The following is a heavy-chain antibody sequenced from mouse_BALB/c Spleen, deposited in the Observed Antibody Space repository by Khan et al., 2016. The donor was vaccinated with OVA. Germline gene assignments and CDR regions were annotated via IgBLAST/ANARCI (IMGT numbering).Heavy chain of an antibody. CDR3: AREAGSY. Sequence: VQLQQSGPELVKPGASVKISCKTSGYTFTEYTFHWVKQSHGKSPEWIGVINPKNGVTSYNQKFKGKATLTVDKSSSTAYMDFRSLTSEDSAVEYCAREAGSYWGQGTPVTVSS. CDR2: INPKNGVT. CDR1: GYTFTEYT. J-gene: IGHJ4*01. V-gene: IGHV1-18*01.